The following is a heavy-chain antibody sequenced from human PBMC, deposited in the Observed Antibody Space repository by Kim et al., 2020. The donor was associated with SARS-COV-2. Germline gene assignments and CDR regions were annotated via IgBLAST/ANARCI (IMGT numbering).Heavy chain of an antibody. CDR1: GGSFSGYY. CDR3: ACSGGSCYRSY. V-gene: IGHV4-34*01. Sequence: SETLSLTCAVYGGSFSGYYWSWIRQPPGKGLEWIGEINHSGSTNYNPSLKSRVTISVDTSKNQFSLKLSSVTAADTAVYYCACSGGSCYRSYWGQGTLVTVSS. J-gene: IGHJ4*02. D-gene: IGHD2-15*01. CDR2: INHSGST.